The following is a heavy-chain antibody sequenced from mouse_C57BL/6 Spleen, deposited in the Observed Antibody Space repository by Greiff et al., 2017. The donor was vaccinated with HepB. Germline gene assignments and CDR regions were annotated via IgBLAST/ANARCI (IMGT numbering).Heavy chain of an antibody. CDR1: GYTFTDYN. CDR2: INPNNGGT. J-gene: IGHJ3*01. CDR3: ARGKGSWFAY. V-gene: IGHV1-18*01. Sequence: EVKLVESGPELVKPGASVKIPCKASGYTFTDYNMDWVKQSHGKSLEWIGDINPNNGGTIYNQKFKGKATLTVDKSSSTAYMELRSLTSEDTAVYYCARGKGSWFAYWGQGTLVTVSA.